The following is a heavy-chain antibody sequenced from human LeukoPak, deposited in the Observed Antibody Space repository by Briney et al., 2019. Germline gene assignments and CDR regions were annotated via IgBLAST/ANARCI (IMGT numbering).Heavy chain of an antibody. Sequence: ASVKVSCKASGYTFTSHGISWVRQAPGQRLEWMGWINAGNGNTKYSQKFQGRVTITRDTSASTAYMELSSLRSEDTAVYYCAREGVGEGFDPWGQGTLVTVSS. CDR3: AREGVGEGFDP. J-gene: IGHJ5*02. CDR1: GYTFTSHG. D-gene: IGHD3-3*01. CDR2: INAGNGNT. V-gene: IGHV1-3*01.